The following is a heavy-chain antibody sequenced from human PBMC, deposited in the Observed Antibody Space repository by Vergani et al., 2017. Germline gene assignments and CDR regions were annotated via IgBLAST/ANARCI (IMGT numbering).Heavy chain of an antibody. Sequence: QVQLVQSGAEVKKPGSSVKVSCKASGGTFSSYAISWVRQAPGQGLEWMGGIIPIFGTANYAQKFQGRVTITADESTGTAYMELSSLRSEDTAVYYCAGVLSYGSGSYYFDYWGQGTLVTVSS. V-gene: IGHV1-69*01. CDR3: AGVLSYGSGSYYFDY. CDR1: GGTFSSYA. J-gene: IGHJ4*02. D-gene: IGHD3-10*01. CDR2: IIPIFGTA.